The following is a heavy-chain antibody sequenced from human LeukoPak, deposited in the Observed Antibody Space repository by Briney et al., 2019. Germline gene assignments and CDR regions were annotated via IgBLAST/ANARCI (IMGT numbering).Heavy chain of an antibody. CDR3: ANEIRPNDY. J-gene: IGHJ4*02. CDR2: ISISGSKR. V-gene: IGHV3-23*01. Sequence: GGSLRLSCEASAFGFSSHAMTWVRQAPGKGLEWVSAISISGSKRYYADSVKGRFTISRDNSKNTLYLQMDSLRAEDTAVYYCANEIRPNDYWGQGTLVTVSS. CDR1: AFGFSSHA. D-gene: IGHD3-10*01.